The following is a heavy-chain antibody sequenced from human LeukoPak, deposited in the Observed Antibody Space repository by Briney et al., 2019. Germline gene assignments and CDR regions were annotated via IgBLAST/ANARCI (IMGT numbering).Heavy chain of an antibody. Sequence: GGSLRLSCAASGFTFSSYAMSWVRQAPGKGLEWVSGISGSGGSTYYADSVKGRFTISRDNSKNTLDLQMNSLRAEDTAVYYCARQRSGWTYDYWGQGTLVTVSS. CDR3: ARQRSGWTYDY. J-gene: IGHJ4*02. D-gene: IGHD6-19*01. CDR2: ISGSGGST. CDR1: GFTFSSYA. V-gene: IGHV3-23*01.